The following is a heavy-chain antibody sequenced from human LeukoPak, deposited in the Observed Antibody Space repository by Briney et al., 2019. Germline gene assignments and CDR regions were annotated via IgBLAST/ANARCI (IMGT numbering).Heavy chain of an antibody. D-gene: IGHD5-18*01. V-gene: IGHV4-59*01. CDR3: ARLIQLWYIDY. J-gene: IGHJ4*02. Sequence: PSETLSLTCTVSGGSISSYSWSWIRQPPGKGLEWIGYIYYSGSTSCNPSLKSRVTISVDASKTQFSLKLSSVTAADTAVYYCARLIQLWYIDYWGQGTLVTVSP. CDR1: GGSISSYS. CDR2: IYYSGST.